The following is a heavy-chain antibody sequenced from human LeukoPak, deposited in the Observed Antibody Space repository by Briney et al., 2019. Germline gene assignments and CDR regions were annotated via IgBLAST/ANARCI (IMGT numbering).Heavy chain of an antibody. D-gene: IGHD3-22*01. J-gene: IGHJ4*02. CDR3: ARVGRYYDSSGRYFDY. V-gene: IGHV4-59*12. CDR2: IYYSGST. CDR1: GGSISSYY. Sequence: SETLSLTCTVSGGSISSYYWSWIRQPPGKGLEWIGYIYYSGSTNYNPSLKSRVTISVDTSKNQFSLKLSSVTAADTAVYYCARVGRYYDSSGRYFDYWGQGTLVTVSS.